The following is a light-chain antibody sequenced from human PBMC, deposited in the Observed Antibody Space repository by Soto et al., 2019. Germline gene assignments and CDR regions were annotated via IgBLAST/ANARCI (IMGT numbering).Light chain of an antibody. V-gene: IGKV1-5*03. CDR3: QQYNSYWT. Sequence: DIHITQSPSTLSASVGDRLTITCRASQTISSWYACYQQKPGKAPKLLIYKASSLESGGASRFSGSGSGIEFTLTSSSLQHDDFAAYYCQQYNSYWTLGQGTKVDIK. J-gene: IGKJ1*01. CDR1: QTISSW. CDR2: KAS.